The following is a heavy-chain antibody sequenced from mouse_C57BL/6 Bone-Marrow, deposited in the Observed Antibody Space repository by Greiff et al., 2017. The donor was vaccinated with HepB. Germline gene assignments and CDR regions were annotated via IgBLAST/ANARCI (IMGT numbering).Heavy chain of an antibody. J-gene: IGHJ3*01. CDR3: ARLLGQGFAY. Sequence: VMLVESGAELVRPGTSVKMSCKASGYTFTNYWIGWAKQRPGHGLEWIGDIYPGGGYTNYNEKFKGKATLTADKSSSTAYMQFSSLTSEDSAIYYCARLLGQGFAYWGQGTLVTVSA. CDR1: GYTFTNYW. V-gene: IGHV1-63*01. CDR2: IYPGGGYT. D-gene: IGHD4-1*01.